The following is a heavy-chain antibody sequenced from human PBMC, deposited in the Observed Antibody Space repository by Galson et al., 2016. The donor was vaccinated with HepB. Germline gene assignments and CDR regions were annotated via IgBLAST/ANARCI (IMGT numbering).Heavy chain of an antibody. CDR1: GFTLIELS. V-gene: IGHV1-24*01. D-gene: IGHD2/OR15-2a*01. CDR3: ATASLRLLEYRELDS. Sequence: SVKVSCKVSGFTLIELSIHWVRQAPGEELEWMGGVDPEDGKTIYAQKFQDRVSMTEDTSTDTAYMELSSLRSEDTAVYYCATASLRLLEYRELDSWGQGTLVTVSS. CDR2: VDPEDGKT. J-gene: IGHJ4*02.